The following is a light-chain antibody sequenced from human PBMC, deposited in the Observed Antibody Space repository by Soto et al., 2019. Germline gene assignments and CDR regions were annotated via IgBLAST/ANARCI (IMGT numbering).Light chain of an antibody. CDR1: QSVSSY. V-gene: IGKV3-11*01. CDR3: QQRSNWPRLT. CDR2: DAS. J-gene: IGKJ4*01. Sequence: EIVLTQSPATLSLSPGERATLSCRASQSVSSYLAWYQQKPGQAPRLLIYDASNRATGIPARFSGSGSGIDFTLTISSLEPEDFAVYYCQQRSNWPRLTFGGGTKWIS.